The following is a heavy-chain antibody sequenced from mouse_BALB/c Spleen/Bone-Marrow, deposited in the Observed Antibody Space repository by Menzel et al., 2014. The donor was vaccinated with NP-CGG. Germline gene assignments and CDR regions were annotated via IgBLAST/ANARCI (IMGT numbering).Heavy chain of an antibody. Sequence: EVMLVESGGGLVQPGGSLKLSCAASGFDFRRYWMSWVRQAPGKGLEWIGEINPSSNTINYTPSLKDKFIISRDNAKNTLYLQMSKVKSEDTALYYCARLGYYGWFAYWGQGTLVTVSA. J-gene: IGHJ3*01. CDR3: ARLGYYGWFAY. CDR2: INPSSNTI. D-gene: IGHD2-3*01. CDR1: GFDFRRYW. V-gene: IGHV4-1*02.